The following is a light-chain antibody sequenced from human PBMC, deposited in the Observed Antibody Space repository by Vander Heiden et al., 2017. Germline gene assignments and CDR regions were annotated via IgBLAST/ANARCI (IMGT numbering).Light chain of an antibody. CDR3: QSYDSSLSGSVV. V-gene: IGLV1-40*01. CDR2: GNS. CDR1: SSNIGAGYD. J-gene: IGLJ2*01. Sequence: QSVLTQPPSVSGAPGQRVTISCTGSSSNIGAGYDVHWYQQLPGTAPKLLIYGNSNRPSGVPDRFSGSKSGTSDSLAITGLQAEDEADDYCQSYDSSLSGSVVFGGGTKLTVL.